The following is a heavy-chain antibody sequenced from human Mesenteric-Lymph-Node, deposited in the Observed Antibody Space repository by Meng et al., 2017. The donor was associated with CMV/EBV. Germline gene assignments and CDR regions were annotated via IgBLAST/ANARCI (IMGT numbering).Heavy chain of an antibody. D-gene: IGHD6-13*01. CDR1: GGTFSRYT. J-gene: IGHJ5*02. Sequence: QVQLVQSGAEVKKPGCSVKVSCKASGGTFSRYTISWVRQAPGQGLEWMGRIIPILGIANYAQKYQGRVTITADKSTSTAYMELSSLRSEDTAVYYCAGGIAAAGSRWFDPWGQGTLVTVSS. V-gene: IGHV1-69*02. CDR3: AGGIAAAGSRWFDP. CDR2: IIPILGIA.